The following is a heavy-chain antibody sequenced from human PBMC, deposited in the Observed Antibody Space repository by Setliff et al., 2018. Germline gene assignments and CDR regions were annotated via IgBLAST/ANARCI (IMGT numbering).Heavy chain of an antibody. D-gene: IGHD2-2*01. J-gene: IGHJ4*02. V-gene: IGHV4-61*09. Sequence: SETLSLTCAVYSGSISSGSDYWTWIRQPAGKGLEWIGHIYTSGSTNYNPSLKSRVTISVDASKNQLSLNLRSVTAADTGVYYCASCRYQVPYDYWGQGILVTVSS. CDR3: ASCRYQVPYDY. CDR2: IYTSGST. CDR1: SGSISSGSDY.